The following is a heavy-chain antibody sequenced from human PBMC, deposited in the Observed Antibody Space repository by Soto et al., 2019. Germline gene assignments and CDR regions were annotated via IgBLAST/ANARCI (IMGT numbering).Heavy chain of an antibody. V-gene: IGHV3-7*01. Sequence: GGSLRLSCAASGFTFSSDWMSWVRQAPGKGLEWVANIKQDGSEKYYVDSVKDRFTISRDNAKNSLYLQMNSLRAEDTAVYYCARETWFGELLYYYYYMDVWGKGTTVTVSS. CDR3: ARETWFGELLYYYYYMDV. CDR1: GFTFSSDW. D-gene: IGHD3-10*01. CDR2: IKQDGSEK. J-gene: IGHJ6*03.